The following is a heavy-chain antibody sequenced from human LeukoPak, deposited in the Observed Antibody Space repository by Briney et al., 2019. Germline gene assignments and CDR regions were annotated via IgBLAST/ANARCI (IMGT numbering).Heavy chain of an antibody. J-gene: IGHJ4*02. V-gene: IGHV1-69*01. CDR3: ARGGGYSGYEGY. CDR2: IIPIFDTA. Sequence: GALVKVSCKASGGTFSSYAISWVRQAPGQGLEWMGGIIPIFDTANYAQKFQGRVTITADESTSTAYMELSSLRSEDTAVYYCARGGGYSGYEGYWGQGTLVTVSS. D-gene: IGHD5-12*01. CDR1: GGTFSSYA.